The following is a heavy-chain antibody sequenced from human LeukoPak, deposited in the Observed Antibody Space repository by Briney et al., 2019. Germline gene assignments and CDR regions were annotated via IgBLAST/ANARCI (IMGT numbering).Heavy chain of an antibody. J-gene: IGHJ5*02. V-gene: IGHV4-39*07. CDR2: IYYSGST. CDR1: GGSISSSSYY. D-gene: IGHD2-15*01. Sequence: SETLSLTCTVSGGSISSSSYYWGWIRQPPGKGLEWIGSIYYSGSTYYNPSLKSRVTISVDTSKNQFSLKLSSVTAADTAVYYCARAQRYCSGGSCFWDRGFDPWGQGTLVTVSS. CDR3: ARAQRYCSGGSCFWDRGFDP.